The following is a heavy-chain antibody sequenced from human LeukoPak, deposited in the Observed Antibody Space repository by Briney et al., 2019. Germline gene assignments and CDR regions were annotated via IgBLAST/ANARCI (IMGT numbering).Heavy chain of an antibody. Sequence: SVKVSCKASGGTFSSYTISWVRQAPGQGLEWMGRIIPILGIANYAQKFQGRVTITADKSTSTAYMELSSLRSEDTAVYYCAIRARITIFGLHDYWGQGTLVTVSS. V-gene: IGHV1-69*02. J-gene: IGHJ4*02. D-gene: IGHD3-3*01. CDR3: AIRARITIFGLHDY. CDR2: IIPILGIA. CDR1: GGTFSSYT.